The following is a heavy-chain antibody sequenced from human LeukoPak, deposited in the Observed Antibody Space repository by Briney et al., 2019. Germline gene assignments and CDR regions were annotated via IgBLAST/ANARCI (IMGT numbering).Heavy chain of an antibody. D-gene: IGHD3-22*01. V-gene: IGHV1-69*04. CDR2: IIPMLDMA. Sequence: ASVKVSCKASGGTFSSYALDWVRQAPGQGLEWMGRIIPMLDMANYTQKLQGKVTITADKSTSTAYMELNRLRSEDTAVYYCARSRIPYYPDSSGYYDFFDYWGQGTLVTVSS. J-gene: IGHJ4*02. CDR1: GGTFSSYA. CDR3: ARSRIPYYPDSSGYYDFFDY.